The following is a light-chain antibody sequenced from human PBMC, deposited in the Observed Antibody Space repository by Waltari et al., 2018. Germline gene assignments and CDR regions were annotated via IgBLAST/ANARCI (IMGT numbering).Light chain of an antibody. CDR2: KVS. V-gene: IGLV2-23*02. CDR3: CSYTDGNTLV. CDR1: SSDVGSYNF. J-gene: IGLJ2*01. Sequence: QSALTQPASVSGSPGQSITISCPGTSSDVGSYNFVSWYQQHPDKAPKPVIYKVSERPGGVSNRFSGAKADNTASLTISGLQAEDEAHYYCCSYTDGNTLVFGGGTKLTVL.